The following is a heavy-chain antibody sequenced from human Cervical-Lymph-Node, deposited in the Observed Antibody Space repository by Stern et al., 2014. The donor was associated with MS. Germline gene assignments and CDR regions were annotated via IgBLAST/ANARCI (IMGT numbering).Heavy chain of an antibody. CDR1: GYTFISYW. Sequence: EVQLEESGAEVKKPGESLKISCKVSGYTFISYWIGWVRQMPGKGLEWMAIIYPGDSDARYSPSFQGQVTISADKSTTTAYLQWSSLKASDTAIYYCARPIYYGDNYYYFDYWGQGTLVTVSS. CDR2: IYPGDSDA. J-gene: IGHJ4*02. V-gene: IGHV5-51*01. CDR3: ARPIYYGDNYYYFDY. D-gene: IGHD4-23*01.